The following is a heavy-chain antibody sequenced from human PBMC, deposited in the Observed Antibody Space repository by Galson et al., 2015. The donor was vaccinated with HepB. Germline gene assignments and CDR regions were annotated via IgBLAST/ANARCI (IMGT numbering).Heavy chain of an antibody. V-gene: IGHV1-18*01. CDR1: GYTFTSYG. J-gene: IGHJ1*01. Sequence: QSGAEVKKPGESLKISCKASGYTFTSYGISWVRQAPGQGLEWMGWISAYNGNTNYAQKLQGRVTMTTDTSTSTAYMELRSLRSDDTAVYYCARDLGTYYYDSSGYQYFQHWGQGTLVTVSS. CDR3: ARDLGTYYYDSSGYQYFQH. CDR2: ISAYNGNT. D-gene: IGHD3-22*01.